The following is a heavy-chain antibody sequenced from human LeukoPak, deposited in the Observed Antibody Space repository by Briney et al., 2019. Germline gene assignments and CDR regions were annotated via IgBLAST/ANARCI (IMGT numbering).Heavy chain of an antibody. CDR1: GFTFSSYG. J-gene: IGHJ6*03. CDR3: AKDWNALTAMAFYYYMAV. Sequence: PGGSLRLSCAASGFTFSSYGMHWVRQAPGKGLEWVAFIRYDGSNKYYADSVKGRFTISRDNSKNTLYLQMNSLRAEDTAVYYCAKDWNALTAMAFYYYMAVWGKGTTVTVSS. D-gene: IGHD5-18*01. CDR2: IRYDGSNK. V-gene: IGHV3-30*02.